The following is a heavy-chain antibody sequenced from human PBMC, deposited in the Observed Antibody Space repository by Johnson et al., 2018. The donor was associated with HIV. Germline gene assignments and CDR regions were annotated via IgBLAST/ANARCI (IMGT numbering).Heavy chain of an antibody. J-gene: IGHJ3*01. D-gene: IGHD5-18*01. CDR1: GFTFSSYG. CDR3: AKALGGYRYGLSAFDF. CDR2: IWYDGSNK. Sequence: VQVVESGGGVVQPGRSLRLSCAASGFTFSSYGMHWVRQAPGTGLEWVAVIWYDGSNKYYADSVKGRFTISRDNSKNTLYLQMNSLRAEDTALYYWAKALGGYRYGLSAFDFWGQGTMVTVSS. V-gene: IGHV3-33*06.